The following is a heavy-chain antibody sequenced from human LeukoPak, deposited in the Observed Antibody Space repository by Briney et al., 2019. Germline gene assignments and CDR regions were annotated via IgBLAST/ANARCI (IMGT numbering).Heavy chain of an antibody. V-gene: IGHV3-30-3*01. D-gene: IGHD1-26*01. CDR3: ARGLSGEDYFDY. J-gene: IGHJ4*02. CDR1: GFTFSSYA. Sequence: GGSLRLSCAASGFTFSSYAMHWVPQAPGKGLEWVAVISYDGSNKYYADSVKGRFTISRDNSKNTLYLQMNSLRAEDTAVYYCARGLSGEDYFDYWGQGTLVTVSS. CDR2: ISYDGSNK.